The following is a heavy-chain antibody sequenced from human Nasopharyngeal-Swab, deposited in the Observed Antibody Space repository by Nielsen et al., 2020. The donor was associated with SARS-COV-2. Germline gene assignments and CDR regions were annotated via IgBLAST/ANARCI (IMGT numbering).Heavy chain of an antibody. D-gene: IGHD3-16*01. Sequence: SETLSLTCTVSGGSISSYYWSWIRQPPGKGLEWIGYIYYSGSTNYNPSLKSRVTISVDTSKNQFSLKLSSVTAADTAVYYCARFEGCYFDYWGQGTLVTVSS. J-gene: IGHJ4*02. CDR1: GGSISSYY. CDR2: IYYSGST. V-gene: IGHV4-59*01. CDR3: ARFEGCYFDY.